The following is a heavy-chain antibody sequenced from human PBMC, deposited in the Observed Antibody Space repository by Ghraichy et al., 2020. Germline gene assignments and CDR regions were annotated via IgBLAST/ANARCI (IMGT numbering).Heavy chain of an antibody. J-gene: IGHJ3*02. Sequence: GESLNISCAASGFTFSSYAMSWVRQAPGKGLEWVSAISGSGGSTYYADSVKGRFTISRDNSKNTLYLQMNSLRAEDTAVYYCAKKRIASYGDYVWDAFDIWGQGTMVTVSS. CDR1: GFTFSSYA. V-gene: IGHV3-23*01. D-gene: IGHD4-17*01. CDR2: ISGSGGST. CDR3: AKKRIASYGDYVWDAFDI.